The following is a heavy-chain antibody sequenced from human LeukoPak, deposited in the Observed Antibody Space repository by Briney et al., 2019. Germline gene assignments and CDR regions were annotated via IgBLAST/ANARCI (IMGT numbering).Heavy chain of an antibody. D-gene: IGHD1-26*01. Sequence: ASVKVSCKASGYTFTNYYIHWVRQAPGQGLEWMGIINPSIGTTSYAQKFQGRTTMTRDTSTSTVYMELSSLRSEDTAVYYCAKIVGATNGYFDYLGQGTLVTVSS. CDR1: GYTFTNYY. CDR2: INPSIGTT. J-gene: IGHJ4*02. CDR3: AKIVGATNGYFDY. V-gene: IGHV1-46*01.